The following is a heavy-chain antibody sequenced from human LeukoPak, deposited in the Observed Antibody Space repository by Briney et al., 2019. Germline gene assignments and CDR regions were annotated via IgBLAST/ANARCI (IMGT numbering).Heavy chain of an antibody. CDR3: ARDSGYDLGSFGY. Sequence: GASVKVSCKASGYTFTGYYMHWVRQAPGQELEWMGWINPNSGGTNYAQKFQGRVTMTRDTSISTAYMELSRLRSDDTAVYYCARDSGYDLGSFGYWGQGTLVTVPS. V-gene: IGHV1-2*02. J-gene: IGHJ4*02. CDR2: INPNSGGT. CDR1: GYTFTGYY. D-gene: IGHD5-12*01.